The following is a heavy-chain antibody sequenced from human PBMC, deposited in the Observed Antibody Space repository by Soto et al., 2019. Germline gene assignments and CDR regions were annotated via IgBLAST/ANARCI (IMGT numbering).Heavy chain of an antibody. Sequence: PGGSLRLSCAASGFTVSSNYMSWVRQAPGKGLEWVSVIYSGGSTYYADSVKGRFTISRDNSKNTLYLQMNSLRAEDTAVYYCARGRTMVRGVIVPYYFDYWGQGTLLTVSS. D-gene: IGHD3-10*01. CDR3: ARGRTMVRGVIVPYYFDY. CDR1: GFTVSSNY. CDR2: IYSGGST. J-gene: IGHJ4*02. V-gene: IGHV3-53*01.